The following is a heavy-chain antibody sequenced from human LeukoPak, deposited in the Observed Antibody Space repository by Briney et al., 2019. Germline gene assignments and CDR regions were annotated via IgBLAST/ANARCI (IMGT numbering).Heavy chain of an antibody. V-gene: IGHV3-23*01. Sequence: GGSLRLSCAASGFTFSSYAMSWVRQAPGKGLEWVSAISGSGGSTYYADSVKGRFTISRDNSKNTLYLQMNSLRAEDTAVHYCADHSLGYSSSWSLYWGQGTLVTVSS. CDR1: GFTFSSYA. CDR2: ISGSGGST. CDR3: ADHSLGYSSSWSLY. D-gene: IGHD6-13*01. J-gene: IGHJ4*02.